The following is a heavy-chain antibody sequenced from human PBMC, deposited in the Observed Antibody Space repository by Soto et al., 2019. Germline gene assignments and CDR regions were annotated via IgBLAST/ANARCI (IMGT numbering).Heavy chain of an antibody. CDR2: IKQDGSEK. V-gene: IGHV3-7*04. CDR3: ARDLASTTIPNY. Sequence: EVQLVESGGGLVQPGGSLRLYCAASGFTFSSYWLSWVRQAPGKGLEWVANIKQDGSEKYYVDSVKGRVTSSRDNAKNSLYLKMNSLRAEDTAVYYCARDLASTTIPNYWGQGTLVTVSS. D-gene: IGHD4-17*01. CDR1: GFTFSSYW. J-gene: IGHJ4*02.